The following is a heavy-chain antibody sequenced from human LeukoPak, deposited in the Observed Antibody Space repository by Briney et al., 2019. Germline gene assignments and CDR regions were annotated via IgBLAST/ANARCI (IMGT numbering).Heavy chain of an antibody. D-gene: IGHD6-19*01. CDR2: INSDGSSP. CDR3: ARVIWYSSGWYIDY. V-gene: IGHV3-74*01. CDR1: GFTFSSYW. Sequence: GGSLRLSCAASGFTFSSYWMHWVRQAPGKGLVWVSRINSDGSSPIYADSVKGRFTISRDNSKNTLYLQMNSLRAEDTAVYYCARVIWYSSGWYIDYWGQGTLVTVSS. J-gene: IGHJ4*02.